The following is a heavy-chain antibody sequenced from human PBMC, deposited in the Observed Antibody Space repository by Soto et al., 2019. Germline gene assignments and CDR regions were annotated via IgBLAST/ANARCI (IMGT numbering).Heavy chain of an antibody. CDR3: ARVRTQYDY. CDR2: IYYSGST. V-gene: IGHV4-59*08. Sequence: PSETLSLTCTVSGDSISNFYWSWIRQPPGKGLEWIGYIYYSGSTNYNPSLNSRVTISVDTSKSQFSLNLTSVTAADTAVYFCARVRTQYDYWGQGTLVTVSS. CDR1: GDSISNFY. J-gene: IGHJ4*02.